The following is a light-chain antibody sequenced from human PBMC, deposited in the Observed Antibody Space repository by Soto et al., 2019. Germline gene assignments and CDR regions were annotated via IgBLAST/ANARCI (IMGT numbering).Light chain of an antibody. CDR2: DVS. CDR1: SSDVGGYNY. Sequence: QSALTQPASVSGSPGQSITISCTGTSSDVGGYNYVSWYQQHPGKAPKLMIYDVSNRPSGVSNRFSGSKSGNTASLTISGLQAEDEADYYCSSYTSSSTPFSGFGTGTKLTVL. J-gene: IGLJ1*01. V-gene: IGLV2-14*01. CDR3: SSYTSSSTPFSG.